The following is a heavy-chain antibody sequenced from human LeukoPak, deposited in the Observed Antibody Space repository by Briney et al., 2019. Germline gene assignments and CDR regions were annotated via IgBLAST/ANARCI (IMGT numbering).Heavy chain of an antibody. J-gene: IGHJ4*02. CDR3: ARRGAVAATGDY. CDR2: IHHDGSNK. Sequence: PGGSLRLSCAASGFTFSSYGMHWVRQAPGKGLAWVTFIHHDGSNKYYADSVKGRFTISRDNSKNTLYLQMNSLRAEDTAVYYCARRGAVAATGDYWGQGTLVTVSS. D-gene: IGHD2-15*01. CDR1: GFTFSSYG. V-gene: IGHV3-30*02.